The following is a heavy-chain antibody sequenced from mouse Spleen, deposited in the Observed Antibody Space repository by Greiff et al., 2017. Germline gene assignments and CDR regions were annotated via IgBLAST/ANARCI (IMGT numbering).Heavy chain of an antibody. J-gene: IGHJ4*01. D-gene: IGHD2-3*01. CDR1: GYSFTGYF. CDR2: INPYNGDT. CDR3: AKGDDGYYGAMDY. Sequence: VQLQQSGPELVKPGASVKISCKASGYSFTGYFMNWVMQSHGKSLEWIGRINPYNGDTFYNQKFKGKATLTVDKSSSTAHMELRSLASEDSAVYYCAKGDDGYYGAMDYWGQGTSVTVSS. V-gene: IGHV1-20*02.